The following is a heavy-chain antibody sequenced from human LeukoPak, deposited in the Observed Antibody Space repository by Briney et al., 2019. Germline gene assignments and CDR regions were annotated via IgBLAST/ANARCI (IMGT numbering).Heavy chain of an antibody. V-gene: IGHV4-31*03. D-gene: IGHD3-3*01. CDR3: AREGNSSYYDFWSGALNWFDP. J-gene: IGHJ5*02. CDR2: IYYSGST. CDR1: GGSISSGGYY. Sequence: PSETLSLTCTVSGGSISSGGYYWSWIRQHPGKGLEWIGYIYYSGSTYYNPSLKSRVTISVDTSKNQFSLKLSSVTAADTAVYYCAREGNSSYYDFWSGALNWFDPWGQGTLVTVSS.